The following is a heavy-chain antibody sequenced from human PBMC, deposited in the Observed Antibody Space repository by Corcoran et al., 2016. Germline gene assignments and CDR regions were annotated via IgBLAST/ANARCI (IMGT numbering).Heavy chain of an antibody. CDR3: ARDLRTRAYYYCMDV. V-gene: IGHV4-4*07. J-gene: IGHJ6*02. CDR2: IYTGGST. CDR1: GGSISSYY. Sequence: QVQLQESGPGLVKPSETLSLTCTVSGGSISSYYWSWIRQPAGKGLEWIGRIYTGGSTNYNPSLKSRVTMSVDTSKNQFSLKLSSVTAADTAVYYCARDLRTRAYYYCMDVWGQGTTVTVSS.